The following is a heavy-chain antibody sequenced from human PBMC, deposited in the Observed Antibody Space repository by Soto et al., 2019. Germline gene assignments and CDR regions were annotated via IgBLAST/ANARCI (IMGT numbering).Heavy chain of an antibody. D-gene: IGHD3-10*01. J-gene: IGHJ6*02. CDR3: ARAVGESRHTYYYYYYGMDV. Sequence: ASVKVSCKASGGTFSSYAISWVRQAPGHGLEWMGGIIPIFGTANYAQKFQGRVTITADESTSTAYMELSSLRSEDTAVYYCARAVGESRHTYYYYYYGMDVWGQGTTVTVSS. CDR2: IIPIFGTA. CDR1: GGTFSSYA. V-gene: IGHV1-69*13.